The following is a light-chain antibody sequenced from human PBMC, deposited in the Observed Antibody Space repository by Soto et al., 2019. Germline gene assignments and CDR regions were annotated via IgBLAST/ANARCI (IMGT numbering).Light chain of an antibody. CDR1: SSNIGAGYD. Sequence: QSVLTQPPSVSGAPGQRVTISCTGSSSNIGAGYDVHWYQQLPGTAPKLLIYGNSNRPSGVPDRFSGSKSGTSASLAITGXXXXXXXXXXXQSYDSTLSGSGFGGGTKLTVL. CDR3: QSYDSTLSGSG. CDR2: GNS. V-gene: IGLV1-40*01. J-gene: IGLJ3*02.